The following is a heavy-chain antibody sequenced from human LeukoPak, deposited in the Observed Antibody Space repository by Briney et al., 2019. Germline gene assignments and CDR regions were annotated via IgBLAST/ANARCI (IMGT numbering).Heavy chain of an antibody. Sequence: GASVKVSCKASGYTFTSYYMHWVRQAPGQGLEWMGIINPSGGSTSYAQKFQGRVTMTRDTSTSTVYMELSSLRSEDTAVYYCASQPSRYCNRTSCYDHHAFDFWGQGTVVTVSS. D-gene: IGHD2-2*01. J-gene: IGHJ3*01. CDR2: INPSGGST. V-gene: IGHV1-46*01. CDR3: ASQPSRYCNRTSCYDHHAFDF. CDR1: GYTFTSYY.